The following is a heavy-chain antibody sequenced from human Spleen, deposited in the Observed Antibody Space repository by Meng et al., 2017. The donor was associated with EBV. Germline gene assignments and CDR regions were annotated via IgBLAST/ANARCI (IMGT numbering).Heavy chain of an antibody. CDR2: INQSGSI. Sequence: QVQLRHGGPGLLKPSETLSLTCAGSGGSFSSYYWSWIRQPPGKGLEWIGEINQSGSIYYNPSLMGRVTISGDTSRNQFSLKLISVTAADTAVYYCARGPYYEWGQGTLVTVSS. J-gene: IGHJ4*02. D-gene: IGHD1-26*01. CDR3: ARGPYYE. V-gene: IGHV4-34*01. CDR1: GGSFSSYY.